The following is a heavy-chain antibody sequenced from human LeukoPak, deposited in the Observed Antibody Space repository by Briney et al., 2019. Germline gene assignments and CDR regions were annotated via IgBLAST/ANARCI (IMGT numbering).Heavy chain of an antibody. D-gene: IGHD2-8*01. J-gene: IGHJ4*02. Sequence: GASVKVSCKASGYTFTSYYMHWVRQAPGQGLEWMGIINPSGGSTSYAQKFQGRVTMTRDMSTSTVYMELSNLRSEDTAVYYCARDHVTNSERKEGDPAGLCYWGQGTLVTVSS. V-gene: IGHV1-46*01. CDR3: ARDHVTNSERKEGDPAGLCY. CDR1: GYTFTSYY. CDR2: INPSGGST.